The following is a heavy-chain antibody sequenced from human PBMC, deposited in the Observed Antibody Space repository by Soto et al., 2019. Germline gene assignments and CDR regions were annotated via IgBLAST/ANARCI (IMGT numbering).Heavy chain of an antibody. J-gene: IGHJ4*02. CDR2: IYYSGTT. V-gene: IGHV4-59*01. D-gene: IGHD4-17*01. CDR3: ARGTMVTTVQYYFDY. Sequence: SETLSLTCTVSGGSISSYYWSWIRQPPGKGLEWIGYIYYSGTTNYNPSLKSRITMLVDTSKNQFSLKLNSVTAADTAVYYCARGTMVTTVQYYFDYWGQGTLVTVSS. CDR1: GGSISSYY.